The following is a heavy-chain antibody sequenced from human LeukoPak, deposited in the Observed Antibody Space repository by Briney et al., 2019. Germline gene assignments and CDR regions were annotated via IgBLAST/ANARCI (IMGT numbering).Heavy chain of an antibody. CDR1: GYTFTSYD. CDR3: AREEDGYNPNDY. V-gene: IGHV1-8*01. D-gene: IGHD5-24*01. Sequence: ASVKVSCKASGYTFTSYDINWVRQATGQGLEWMGWMNPNSGNTGYAQKFQGRVTMTTDTSTSTAYMELRSLRSDDTAVYYCAREEDGYNPNDYWGQGTLVTVSS. J-gene: IGHJ4*02. CDR2: MNPNSGNT.